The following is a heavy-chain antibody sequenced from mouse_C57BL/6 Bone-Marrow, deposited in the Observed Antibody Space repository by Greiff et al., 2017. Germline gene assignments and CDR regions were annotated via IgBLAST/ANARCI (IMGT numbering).Heavy chain of an antibody. CDR2: IHPTSGST. V-gene: IGHV1-64*01. CDR3: ARRYGEGYFDY. D-gene: IGHD2-14*01. Sequence: QVQLQQPGAELVKPGASVKLSCKASGYTFTSYWMHWVKQRPGHGLEWIGMIHPTSGSTNYNEKFKSKATLTVDKSSSTAYMQRSSLTSEDSAVYYCARRYGEGYFDYWGQGTTLTVSS. CDR1: GYTFTSYW. J-gene: IGHJ2*01.